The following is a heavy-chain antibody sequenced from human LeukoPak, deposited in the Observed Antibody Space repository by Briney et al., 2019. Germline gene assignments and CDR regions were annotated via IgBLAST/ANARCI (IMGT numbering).Heavy chain of an antibody. Sequence: ASVNVSCKASGGTFSSYAISWVRQAPGQGLEWMGRIIPILGIANYAQKFQGRVTITADKSTSTAYMELSSLRSEDTAVYYCAREPYYYDSSGYWFDYWGQGTLVTVSS. CDR3: AREPYYYDSSGYWFDY. J-gene: IGHJ4*02. CDR2: IIPILGIA. V-gene: IGHV1-69*04. D-gene: IGHD3-22*01. CDR1: GGTFSSYA.